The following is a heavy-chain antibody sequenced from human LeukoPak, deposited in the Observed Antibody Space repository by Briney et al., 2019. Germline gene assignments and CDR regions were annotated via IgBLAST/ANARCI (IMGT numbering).Heavy chain of an antibody. V-gene: IGHV3-48*01. CDR3: ARDRNNDHLPDY. CDR2: ISSSGSTI. CDR1: GFTFSSYS. D-gene: IGHD1-1*01. Sequence: PGGSLRLSCAASGFTFSSYSMNWVRQAPGKGLEWVSYISSSGSTIYYADSVKGRFTISRDNAKNSLYLQMNSLRAEDTAVYYCARDRNNDHLPDYWGQGTLVAVSS. J-gene: IGHJ4*02.